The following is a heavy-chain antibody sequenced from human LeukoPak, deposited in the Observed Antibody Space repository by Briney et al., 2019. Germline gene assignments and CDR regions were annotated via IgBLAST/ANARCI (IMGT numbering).Heavy chain of an antibody. D-gene: IGHD4-17*01. V-gene: IGHV5-51*01. CDR3: AIPQSSDYGDYRIDY. J-gene: IGHJ4*02. CDR2: TYPGDSDT. Sequence: GESLKISCKGSRYSVTSYFNGWLRQMPGKGLEWMGITYPGDSDTRYSPSFQGQVTISADKSISTAYLQSSSLKASDTAMYYCAIPQSSDYGDYRIDYWGQGTLVTVSS. CDR1: RYSVTSYF.